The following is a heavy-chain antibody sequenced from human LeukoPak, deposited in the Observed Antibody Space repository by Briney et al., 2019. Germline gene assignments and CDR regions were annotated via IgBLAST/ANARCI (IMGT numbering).Heavy chain of an antibody. V-gene: IGHV4-59*11. Sequence: SETLSLICTVSCGSISSHYWSWIRQPPRKGLELIGDIYYRWSTNHNPSLNRRVTISLDRPKNQLSLKPSAVTAADTAVYYCASDGGRRVNYFDYWGQGTLVTVSS. CDR3: ASDGGRRVNYFDY. D-gene: IGHD3-16*01. J-gene: IGHJ4*02. CDR2: IYYRWST. CDR1: CGSISSHY.